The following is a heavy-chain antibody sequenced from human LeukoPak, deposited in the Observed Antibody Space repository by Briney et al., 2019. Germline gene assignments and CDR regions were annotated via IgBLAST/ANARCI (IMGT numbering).Heavy chain of an antibody. CDR3: ATRLGIVVVPAAIGRDDAFEI. J-gene: IGHJ3*02. CDR1: GYSISSGYY. V-gene: IGHV4-38-2*01. D-gene: IGHD2-2*03. Sequence: SETLSLTCAVSGYSISSGYYWGWIRQPPGKGLEWIGSIYHSGSTYYNPSLKSRVTTSLDTSKNHLSLKLSSVTAPETAVYYCATRLGIVVVPAAIGRDDAFEIWGQGTMVTVSS. CDR2: IYHSGST.